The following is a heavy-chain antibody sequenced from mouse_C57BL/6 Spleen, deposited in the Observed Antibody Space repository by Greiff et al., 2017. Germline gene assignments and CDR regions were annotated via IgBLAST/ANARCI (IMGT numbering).Heavy chain of an antibody. J-gene: IGHJ3*01. CDR1: GYTFTDYY. Sequence: VQLQQSGPELVKPGASVKISCKASGYTFTDYYMNWVKQSHGKSLEWIGDINPNNGGTSYNQKFKGKATLTVDKSSSTAYMELRSLTSEDSAVYYCARWGSGYWFAYWGQGTLVTVSA. V-gene: IGHV1-26*01. CDR3: ARWGSGYWFAY. D-gene: IGHD3-2*02. CDR2: INPNNGGT.